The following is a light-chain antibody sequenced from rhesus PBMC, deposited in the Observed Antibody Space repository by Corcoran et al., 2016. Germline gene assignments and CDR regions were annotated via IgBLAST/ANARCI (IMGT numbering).Light chain of an antibody. V-gene: IGKV1-94*01. CDR1: QGINKE. Sequence: DIQMTQSPSSLSASGGDRVTVTCRASQGINKELSWYQQKPGKDPTLLIYAASCLQKGVSSRFSGCGSGTDFTLTISSLQPEAVATYYCPQDYNTPYSFGQGTKVEIK. CDR3: PQDYNTPYS. CDR2: AAS. J-gene: IGKJ2*01.